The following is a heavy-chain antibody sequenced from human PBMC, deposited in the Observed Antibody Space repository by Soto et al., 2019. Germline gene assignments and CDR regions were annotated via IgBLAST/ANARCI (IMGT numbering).Heavy chain of an antibody. D-gene: IGHD3-16*02. V-gene: IGHV1-18*01. CDR2: ISAYNGNT. CDR1: GYTFTSYG. CDR3: ARGPSAYYDYVWGSYRYDNWFDP. Sequence: QVQLVQSGAEVKKPGASVKVSCKASGYTFTSYGISWVRQAPGQGLEWMGWISAYNGNTNYAQKLQGRVTMTPDTSTSTAYMELRSLRSDDTAVYYCARGPSAYYDYVWGSYRYDNWFDPWGQGTLVTVSS. J-gene: IGHJ5*02.